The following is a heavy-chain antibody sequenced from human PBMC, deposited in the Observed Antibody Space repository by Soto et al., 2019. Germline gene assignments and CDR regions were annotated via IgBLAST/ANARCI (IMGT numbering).Heavy chain of an antibody. CDR3: ATGLVDTAMSPQGWAEGYFQH. J-gene: IGHJ1*01. CDR2: FVPEDVER. Sequence: QVQLVQSGAEVKKPGASVKVSCKVSGYTLTELSIHGVRQAPGKGLEWMGGFVPEDVERIYAQKFQGRVTMTEDTSTDTAYMELSSLRSEDTAVYYCATGLVDTAMSPQGWAEGYFQHWGQGTLVTVSS. D-gene: IGHD5-18*01. CDR1: GYTLTELS. V-gene: IGHV1-24*01.